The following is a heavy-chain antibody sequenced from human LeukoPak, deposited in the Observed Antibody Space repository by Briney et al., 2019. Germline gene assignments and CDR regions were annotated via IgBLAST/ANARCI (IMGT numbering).Heavy chain of an antibody. D-gene: IGHD6-6*01. CDR1: GFTFSISS. CDR2: ISHDGSNK. J-gene: IGHJ4*02. CDR3: ARDRPYFDN. V-gene: IGHV3-30*03. Sequence: PGGSLRLSCAASGFTFSISSMHWVRQAPGKGLEWVAVISHDGSNKYYADSVKGRFTISRDNSKNTLFLQMNNLRPEDTAVYYCARDRPYFDNWGQGTLVTVSS.